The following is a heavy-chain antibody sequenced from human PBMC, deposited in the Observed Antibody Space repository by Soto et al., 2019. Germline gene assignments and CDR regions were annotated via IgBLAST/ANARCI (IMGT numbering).Heavy chain of an antibody. V-gene: IGHV3-33*01. CDR1: GFTFSSYG. D-gene: IGHD3-22*01. CDR2: IWYDGSNK. CDR3: ARAPDIDSSALSIDY. Sequence: PGWSLRLSCAASGFTFSSYGMHWVRQAPGKGLEWVAVIWYDGSNKYYADSVKGRFTISRDNSKNTLYLQMNSLRAEDTAVYYCARAPDIDSSALSIDYWGQGTMVTVSS. J-gene: IGHJ4*02.